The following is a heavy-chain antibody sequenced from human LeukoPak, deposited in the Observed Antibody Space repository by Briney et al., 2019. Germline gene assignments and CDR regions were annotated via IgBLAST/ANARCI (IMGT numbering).Heavy chain of an antibody. V-gene: IGHV3-23*01. CDR3: GRDIRGLGSYFDY. CDR2: ISATSGST. J-gene: IGHJ4*02. CDR1: GFTFSNNG. D-gene: IGHD3-10*01. Sequence: GGSLRLSCAAAGFTFSNNGMSWVRQAPGKGLEWVSTISATSGSTYYADSVKGRFTISRDNSKNTLYLQMNSLRAQDTAVYYCGRDIRGLGSYFDYWGQGTLVTVSS.